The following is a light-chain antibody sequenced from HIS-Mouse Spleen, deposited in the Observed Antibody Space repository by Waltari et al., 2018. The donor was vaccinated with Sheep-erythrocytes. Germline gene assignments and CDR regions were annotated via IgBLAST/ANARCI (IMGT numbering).Light chain of an antibody. CDR2: EVS. V-gene: IGLV2-14*01. CDR3: SSYTSSSTWV. J-gene: IGLJ3*02. CDR1: SSDVGVYHY. Sequence: QSALTQPASVSGSPGQSITISCPGTSSDVGVYHYVSWYQQHTGKAPKLMIYEVSNRPSGVSNRFSGSKSGNTASLTISGLRAEDEADYYCSSYTSSSTWVFGGGTKLTVL.